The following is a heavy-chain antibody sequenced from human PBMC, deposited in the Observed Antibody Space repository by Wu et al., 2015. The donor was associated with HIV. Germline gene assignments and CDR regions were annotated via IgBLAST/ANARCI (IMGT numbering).Heavy chain of an antibody. CDR3: ARNTDSVATSLYSLGV. Sequence: VQLVQSGTDVRKPGASVKVSCKASGYTFTDYYIHWVRQAHGQGLEWVGVINPSENRVSYAQTFQGRVTMTRDTSTNTVYMELRSLKTEDTAVYYCARNTDSVATSLYSLGVWGQGTVVTVSS. V-gene: IGHV1-46*01. CDR1: GYTFTDYY. CDR2: INPSENRV. D-gene: IGHD5-12*01. J-gene: IGHJ6*02.